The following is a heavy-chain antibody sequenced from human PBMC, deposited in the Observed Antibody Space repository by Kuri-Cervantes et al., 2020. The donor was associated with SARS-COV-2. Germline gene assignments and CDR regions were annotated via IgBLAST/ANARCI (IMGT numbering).Heavy chain of an antibody. CDR1: GGSISSSGHY. V-gene: IGHV4-39*01. Sequence: SETLSLTCSVSGGSISSSGHYWGWVRQPPGKGLEWIGSIYFSGSTYCTPSLKSRVTISVDTSKNQFSLKLTSVTATDTAVYYCGRRASDWHIDYWGQGTLVTVSS. CDR3: GRRASDWHIDY. J-gene: IGHJ4*02. CDR2: IYFSGST. D-gene: IGHD3-9*01.